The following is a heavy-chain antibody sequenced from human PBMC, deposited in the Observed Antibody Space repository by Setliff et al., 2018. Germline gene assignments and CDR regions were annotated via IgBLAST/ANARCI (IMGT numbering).Heavy chain of an antibody. V-gene: IGHV4-30-4*08. CDR1: GGSISSGDYY. CDR2: IYSSGST. J-gene: IGHJ4*02. D-gene: IGHD3-22*01. Sequence: PSETLSLTCTVSGGSISSGDYYWSWIRQPPGKGLEWFGYIYSSGSTYYNPSLKSRVSISVDTSKNQCSLKLCAGTAADTAVYYCARESRYYYDNLGTLDYWGQGTLVTVSS. CDR3: ARESRYYYDNLGTLDY.